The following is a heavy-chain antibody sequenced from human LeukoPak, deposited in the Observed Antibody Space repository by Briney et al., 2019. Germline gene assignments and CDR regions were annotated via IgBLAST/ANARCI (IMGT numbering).Heavy chain of an antibody. CDR2: INEDGIEK. CDR1: GFTLSSYW. CDR3: ARGGHAGAFDI. Sequence: PGGSLRLSCAASGFTLSSYWMSWVRQAPGKGLEWVANINEDGIEKYYVDSVKGRFTISRDNAKNSLYLQMNSLRAEDTAVYYCARGGHAGAFDIWGQGTMVTVSS. D-gene: IGHD6-13*01. V-gene: IGHV3-7*01. J-gene: IGHJ3*02.